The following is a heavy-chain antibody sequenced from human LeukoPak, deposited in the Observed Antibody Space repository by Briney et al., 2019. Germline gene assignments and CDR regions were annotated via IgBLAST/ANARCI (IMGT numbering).Heavy chain of an antibody. D-gene: IGHD3-3*01. CDR3: AKGIRFLEWFDAFDI. V-gene: IGHV3-9*01. CDR2: ISWNSGSI. CDR1: GFTFDDYA. J-gene: IGHJ3*02. Sequence: GGSLRLSCAASGFTFDDYAMHWVRQAPGKGLEWVSGISWNSGSIGYADSVKGRFTISRDNAKNSLYLQMNSLRAEDTALYYCAKGIRFLEWFDAFDIWGQGTMVTVSS.